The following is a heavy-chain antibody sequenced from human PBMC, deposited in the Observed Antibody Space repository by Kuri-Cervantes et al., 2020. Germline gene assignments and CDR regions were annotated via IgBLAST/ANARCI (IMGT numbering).Heavy chain of an antibody. CDR2: ISYDGSNK. Sequence: GESLKISCAASGFTFSSYGMHWVRQAPGKGLGWVAVISYDGSNKYYADSVKGRFTISRDNSKNTLYLQMNSLRAEDTAVYYCARSRYCSSTSCYAGRGYYFDYWGQGTLVTVSS. D-gene: IGHD2-2*01. J-gene: IGHJ4*02. CDR3: ARSRYCSSTSCYAGRGYYFDY. V-gene: IGHV3-30*03. CDR1: GFTFSSYG.